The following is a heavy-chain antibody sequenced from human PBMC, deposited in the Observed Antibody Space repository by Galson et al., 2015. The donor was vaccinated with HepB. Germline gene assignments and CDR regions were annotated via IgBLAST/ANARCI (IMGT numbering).Heavy chain of an antibody. CDR2: IWYDGSNK. CDR1: GFTFSSYG. V-gene: IGHV3-33*08. J-gene: IGHJ4*02. CDR3: ARAFTPQWLVRFAGIDY. Sequence: SLRLSCAASGFTFSSYGMHWVRQAPGKGLEWVAVIWYDGSNKYYADSVKGRFTISRDNSKNTLYLQMNSLRAEDTAVYYCARAFTPQWLVRFAGIDYWGQGTLVTVSS. D-gene: IGHD6-19*01.